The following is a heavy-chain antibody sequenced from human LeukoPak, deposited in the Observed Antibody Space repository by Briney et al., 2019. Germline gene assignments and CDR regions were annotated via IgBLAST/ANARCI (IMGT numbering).Heavy chain of an antibody. CDR2: IIPIFGTA. CDR3: GSFGGYHPSEHY. J-gene: IGHJ4*02. D-gene: IGHD3-22*01. CDR1: VCTFSSHV. V-gene: IGHV1-69*05. Sequence: GASVTVSCKTSVCTFSSHVISWVRPAAGQGLEWMGGIIPIFGTANYAQKFQGRVTITTAESTSTAYMELSSLRSEDTAVYYCGSFGGYHPSEHYWGQGTLVTVSS.